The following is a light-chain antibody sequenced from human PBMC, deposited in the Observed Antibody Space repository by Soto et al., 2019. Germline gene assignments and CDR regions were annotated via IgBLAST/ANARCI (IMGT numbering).Light chain of an antibody. CDR2: SEN. CDR1: NSNIGRNP. J-gene: IGLJ1*01. CDR3: AAWDDRLNGYV. V-gene: IGLV1-44*01. Sequence: QSALTQPPSASGTPGQRVAISCSGSNSNIGRNPVNWYQHLPGTAPKLLIYSENQRPSGVPDRFSGSKSGTSASLAISGLQSEDEADYYCAAWDDRLNGYVFGTGTKVTV.